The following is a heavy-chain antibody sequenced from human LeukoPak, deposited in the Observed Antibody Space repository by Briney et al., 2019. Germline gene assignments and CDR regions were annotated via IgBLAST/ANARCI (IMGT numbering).Heavy chain of an antibody. CDR2: INRSGRNT. Sequence: GGSLRLSCAAAGFTFSTYAMSWVRQAPGKGLEWVSAINRSGRNTYYADSVKGRFTISRDKSKNTLYLQMNSLRAEATAVYYCAKESDRICGGWFDPWGQGTLVTVSS. CDR1: GFTFSTYA. J-gene: IGHJ5*02. V-gene: IGHV3-23*01. CDR3: AKESDRICGGWFDP. D-gene: IGHD4-23*01.